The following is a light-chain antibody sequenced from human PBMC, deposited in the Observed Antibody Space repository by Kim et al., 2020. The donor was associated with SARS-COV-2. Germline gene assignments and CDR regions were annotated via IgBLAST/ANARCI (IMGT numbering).Light chain of an antibody. V-gene: IGLV1-44*01. J-gene: IGLJ2*01. CDR3: AAWDDSLNGPV. Sequence: GERVTISGSGSSSDIGSNALNWYLQLPGTAPKLLIFSNNQRLSGVPDRFSGSKSGTSASLAISGLQSEDEADYYCAAWDDSLNGPVFGGGTQLTVL. CDR2: SNN. CDR1: SSDIGSNA.